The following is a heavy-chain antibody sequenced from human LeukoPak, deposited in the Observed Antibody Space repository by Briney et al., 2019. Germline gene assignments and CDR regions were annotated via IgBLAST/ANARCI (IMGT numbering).Heavy chain of an antibody. CDR3: ARERSSGYNDAFDI. Sequence: GGSLRLSCAASGFTFSSYWMSWVRQAPGKGLEWVANIKQDGSEKYYVDFVKGRFTISRDNAKNSLYLQMNSLRAEDTAVYYCARERSSGYNDAFDIWGQGTMVTVS. CDR2: IKQDGSEK. J-gene: IGHJ3*02. V-gene: IGHV3-7*01. D-gene: IGHD3-22*01. CDR1: GFTFSSYW.